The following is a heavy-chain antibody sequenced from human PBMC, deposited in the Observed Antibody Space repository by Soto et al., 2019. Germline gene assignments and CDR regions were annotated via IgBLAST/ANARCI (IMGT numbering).Heavy chain of an antibody. V-gene: IGHV3-30*18. J-gene: IGHJ4*02. Sequence: QPVGSLRLSCAASGFTFSSYGMHWVRQASGKGLEWVAVISYDGSNKYYADSVKGRFTISRDNSKNTLYLQMNSLRAEDTAVYYCAKVAVPAAHFDYWGQGTLVTVSS. CDR1: GFTFSSYG. CDR2: ISYDGSNK. CDR3: AKVAVPAAHFDY. D-gene: IGHD2-2*01.